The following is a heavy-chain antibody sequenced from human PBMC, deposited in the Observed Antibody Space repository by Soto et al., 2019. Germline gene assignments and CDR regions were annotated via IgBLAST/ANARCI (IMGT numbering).Heavy chain of an antibody. V-gene: IGHV3-30*18. Sequence: VQLVESGGGVVQPGRSLRLLCEASGFTFSRYGMHWVRQAPGMGLEWVAVISWDGRAQYYGDSVRGRFTITRDNSQSTLYLQMNRLRTEDTGIYYCAKETIQVGGPNYFDYWGQGVPVTVSS. CDR3: AKETIQVGGPNYFDY. D-gene: IGHD1-1*01. J-gene: IGHJ4*02. CDR1: GFTFSRYG. CDR2: ISWDGRAQ.